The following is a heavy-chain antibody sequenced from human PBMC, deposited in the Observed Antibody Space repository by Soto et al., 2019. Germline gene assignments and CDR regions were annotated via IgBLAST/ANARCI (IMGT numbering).Heavy chain of an antibody. D-gene: IGHD6-19*01. J-gene: IGHJ4*02. CDR1: GFTFSSSG. CDR3: ARDLGSSPFDY. Sequence: QVHLVESGGGVVQPGRSLRLSCVASGFTFSSSGMHWVRQAPGKGLEWLAVIWDDGSNKIYADSVKGRFTISRDNSGNTLYLQMDSLRAEDTAVYYCARDLGSSPFDYWGQGTLVTVSS. CDR2: IWDDGSNK. V-gene: IGHV3-33*01.